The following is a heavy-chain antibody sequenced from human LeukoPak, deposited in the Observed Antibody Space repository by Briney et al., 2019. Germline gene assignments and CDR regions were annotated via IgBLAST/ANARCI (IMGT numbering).Heavy chain of an antibody. D-gene: IGHD6-6*01. Sequence: SETLSLTCTVSGGSISSHYWSWIRQPPGKGLEWIGYIYYSGSTNYNPSLKSRVTISVDTSKHQFSMKLSSVTAADTAVYYCARLYSSSLGNYYYYYYMDVWGKGTTVTVSS. CDR1: GGSISSHY. J-gene: IGHJ6*03. CDR2: IYYSGST. V-gene: IGHV4-59*11. CDR3: ARLYSSSLGNYYYYYYMDV.